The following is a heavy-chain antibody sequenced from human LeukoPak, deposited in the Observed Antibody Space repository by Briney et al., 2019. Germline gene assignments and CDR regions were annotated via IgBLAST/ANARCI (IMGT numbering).Heavy chain of an antibody. CDR2: ISSSSGTI. Sequence: PGGSLRLYYGAAGFTCSSDSGNWGRHARGKGLEEISYISSSSGTIYYADSVKGRFTISRDNAKNSLYLQMSSLRAEDTAVYYCARRGEETPPYYSDYWGQGTLVTVSS. J-gene: IGHJ4*02. V-gene: IGHV3-48*01. CDR1: GFTCSSDS. CDR3: ARRGEETPPYYSDY.